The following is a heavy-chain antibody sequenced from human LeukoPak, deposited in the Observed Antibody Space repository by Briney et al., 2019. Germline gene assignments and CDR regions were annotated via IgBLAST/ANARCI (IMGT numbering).Heavy chain of an antibody. CDR2: IYSGGST. CDR1: GFTVSSNY. V-gene: IGHV3-53*01. D-gene: IGHD3-3*01. CDR3: ARASNTIFAVVIDY. Sequence: PVGSLRLSCAASGFTVSSNYMSWVRQAPGKGLEWVSVIYSGGSTYYADSVKGRFTISRDNSKNTLYLQMNSLRAEDTAVYYCARASNTIFAVVIDYWGQGTLVTVSS. J-gene: IGHJ4*02.